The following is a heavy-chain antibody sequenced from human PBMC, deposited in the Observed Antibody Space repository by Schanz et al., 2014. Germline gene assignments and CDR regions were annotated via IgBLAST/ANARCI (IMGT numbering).Heavy chain of an antibody. CDR2: IKQDESER. D-gene: IGHD3-3*01. CDR3: ARDKGGYYPFDY. J-gene: IGHJ4*02. Sequence: EVQLVESGGGLVQPGGSLRLSCAASGFTFSTYWMSWVRQAPGKGLEWVANIKQDESERSYVDSVKGRFTISRDNAKNSLYLQMNSLRAEDTAVYYCARDKGGYYPFDYWRQGTLVTVSS. CDR1: GFTFSTYW. V-gene: IGHV3-7*01.